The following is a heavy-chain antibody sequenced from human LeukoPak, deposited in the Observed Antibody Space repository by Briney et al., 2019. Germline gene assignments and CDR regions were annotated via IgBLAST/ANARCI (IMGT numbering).Heavy chain of an antibody. CDR3: AKYMVVTATRTFDF. D-gene: IGHD2-21*02. CDR2: IGSDSGNP. Sequence: SGGSLRLSCVASGFTFSNYAMSWVRQAPGEGLEWVAAIGSDSGNPSYADSVKGRFTISRDNSKNTLYLQLNSLRAGDTAIYYCAKYMVVTATRTFDFWGQGTLVTVSS. CDR1: GFTFSNYA. J-gene: IGHJ4*02. V-gene: IGHV3-23*01.